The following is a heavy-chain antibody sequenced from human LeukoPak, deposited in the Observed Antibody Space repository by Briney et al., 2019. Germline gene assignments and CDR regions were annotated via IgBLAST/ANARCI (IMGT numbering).Heavy chain of an antibody. D-gene: IGHD3-3*01. Sequence: ASVKVSCKASGYTFASYDINWVRQATGQGLEWMGWMNPNSGNTGYAQKFQGRVTITRNTSISTAYMELSSLRSEDTAVYYCARADDFWSGSPSAIINAFDIWGQGTMVTVSS. CDR2: MNPNSGNT. V-gene: IGHV1-8*03. CDR3: ARADDFWSGSPSAIINAFDI. J-gene: IGHJ3*02. CDR1: GYTFASYD.